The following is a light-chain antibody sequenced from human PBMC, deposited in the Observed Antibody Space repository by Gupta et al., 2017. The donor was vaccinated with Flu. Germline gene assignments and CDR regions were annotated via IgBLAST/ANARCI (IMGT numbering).Light chain of an antibody. CDR3: QQYDSLPYT. Sequence: DIVMTQSPDSLAVSLGERATINCKSSRSILYSANKKNYLAWYQQKPGQPPKLLIFWASTRETGVPDRFTGSGSGTDFTLPISSLQAEDVAIYFCQQYDSLPYTFGQGTRLEIK. CDR1: RSILYSANKKNY. V-gene: IGKV4-1*01. J-gene: IGKJ2*01. CDR2: WAS.